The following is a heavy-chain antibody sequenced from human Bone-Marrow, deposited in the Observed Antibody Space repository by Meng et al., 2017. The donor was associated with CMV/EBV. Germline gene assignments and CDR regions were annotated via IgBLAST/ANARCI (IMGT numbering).Heavy chain of an antibody. J-gene: IGHJ6*02. CDR3: AIDGAPYYDFWSGFSYGMDV. D-gene: IGHD3-3*01. CDR1: GFTFSSYA. CDR2: ISGSGGST. V-gene: IGHV3-23*01. Sequence: GGSLRLSCAASGFTFSSYAMSWVRKAPGKGLEWVSAISGSGGSTYYADSVKGRFAISRDNSRNTLYLQMNSLRAEDTAVYYCAIDGAPYYDFWSGFSYGMDVWDQGTTVTVSS.